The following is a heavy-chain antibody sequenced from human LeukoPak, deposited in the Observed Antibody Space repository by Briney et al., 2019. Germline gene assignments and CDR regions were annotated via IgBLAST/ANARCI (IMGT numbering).Heavy chain of an antibody. D-gene: IGHD6-19*01. Sequence: GESLKISCKGSGYSFTSYWIGWVRQMPGKGLEWMGIIYPGDSDTRYSPSFQGQVTISADKSISTAYLQWSSLKASDTAMYYCARSPERVAVAGKSTDYGGQGTLVTVSS. CDR3: ARSPERVAVAGKSTDY. CDR2: IYPGDSDT. V-gene: IGHV5-51*01. J-gene: IGHJ4*02. CDR1: GYSFTSYW.